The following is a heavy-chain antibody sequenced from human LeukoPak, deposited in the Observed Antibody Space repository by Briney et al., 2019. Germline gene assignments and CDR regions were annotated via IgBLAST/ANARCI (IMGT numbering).Heavy chain of an antibody. CDR2: IKQDGSEK. CDR3: ARDRVLRFLEWLSP. Sequence: GGSLRLSCAASGFTFSSYWMSWVRQAPGKGLEWVANIKQDGSEKYYVDSVKGRFTISRDNAKNSLYLQMNSLRAEDTAVYYCARDRVLRFLEWLSPWGQGTLVTVSS. J-gene: IGHJ5*02. D-gene: IGHD3-3*01. CDR1: GFTFSSYW. V-gene: IGHV3-7*01.